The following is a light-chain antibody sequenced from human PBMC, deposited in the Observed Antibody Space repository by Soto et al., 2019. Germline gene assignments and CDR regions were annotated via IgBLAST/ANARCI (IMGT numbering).Light chain of an antibody. CDR3: QQYGSSHAWT. J-gene: IGKJ1*01. V-gene: IGKV3-20*01. CDR2: GAS. Sequence: IVLTQSPGTLSLSPGERATLSCRPSQSVSSRYLAWYQQKPGQAPRLLIYGASSRATGIPDRFSGSGSGTDFTLTMSRLEPEDFAVYYCQQYGSSHAWTVGQGIKGDI. CDR1: QSVSSRY.